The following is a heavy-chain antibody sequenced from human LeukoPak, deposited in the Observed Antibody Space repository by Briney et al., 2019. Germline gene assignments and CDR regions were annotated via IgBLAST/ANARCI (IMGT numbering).Heavy chain of an antibody. J-gene: IGHJ4*02. CDR1: GGSITSYY. Sequence: SETLSLTCTVSGGSITSYYWSWIRQPPGKGLEWIGYIYYSGSTNYNPSLKSRVTISVDTSKNQFPLKLSSVTAADTAVYYCARVAIAVAGWNFDYWGQGTLVTVSS. CDR3: ARVAIAVAGWNFDY. V-gene: IGHV4-59*01. CDR2: IYYSGST. D-gene: IGHD6-19*01.